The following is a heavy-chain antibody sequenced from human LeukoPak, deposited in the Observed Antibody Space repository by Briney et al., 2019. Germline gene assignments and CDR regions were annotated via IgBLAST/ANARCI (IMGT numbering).Heavy chain of an antibody. CDR2: ISSSSSTI. J-gene: IGHJ6*02. V-gene: IGHV3-48*02. CDR1: GFTFSSYS. CDR3: ARVRNYYYGMDV. Sequence: GGSLRLSCAASGFTFSSYSINWVRQAPGKGLEWVSYISSSSSTIYYADSVKGRFTISRDNAKNSLYLQMNSLRDEDTSVYYCARVRNYYYGMDVWGQGTTVTVSS.